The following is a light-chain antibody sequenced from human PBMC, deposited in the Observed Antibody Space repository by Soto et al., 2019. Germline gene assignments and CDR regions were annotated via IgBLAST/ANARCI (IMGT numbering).Light chain of an antibody. CDR3: QSYDSTRSAAV. CDR2: GNS. V-gene: IGLV1-40*01. Sequence: QSVLTQPPSVSGAPGQRVTISCTGSSSNIGAGYDVHWYQQVPGTAPKLLIYGNSNRPSGVPDRFSGSKSGASASLAITGLQAEDEADYYCQSYDSTRSAAVFGTGTKLTVL. J-gene: IGLJ1*01. CDR1: SSNIGAGYD.